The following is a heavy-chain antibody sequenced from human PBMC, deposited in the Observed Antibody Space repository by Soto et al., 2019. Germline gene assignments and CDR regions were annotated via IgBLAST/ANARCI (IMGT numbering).Heavy chain of an antibody. CDR3: AAALAPITCFDY. CDR2: ISAYNGNT. J-gene: IGHJ4*02. D-gene: IGHD5-12*01. CDR1: GYTFTSYG. V-gene: IGHV1-18*01. Sequence: ASVKVSCKASGYTFTSYGISWVRQAPGQGLEWMGWISAYNGNTNYAQKLQGRVTMTTDTSTSTAYMELRSLRSDDTAVYYCAAALAPITCFDYWGQGTLVTVSS.